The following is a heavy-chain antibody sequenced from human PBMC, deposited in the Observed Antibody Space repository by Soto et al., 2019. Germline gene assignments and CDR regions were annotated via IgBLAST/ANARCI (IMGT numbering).Heavy chain of an antibody. D-gene: IGHD2-15*01. CDR1: GYSFTSYW. CDR2: IDPSDSYT. J-gene: IGHJ6*02. Sequence: GETLKISCKGSGYSFTSYWISWVRQMPGKGLEWMGRIDPSDSYTNYSPSFQGHVTISADKSISTAYLQWSGLKASDTAMYYCARRDRDGMDVWGQGTTVTVSS. CDR3: ARRDRDGMDV. V-gene: IGHV5-10-1*01.